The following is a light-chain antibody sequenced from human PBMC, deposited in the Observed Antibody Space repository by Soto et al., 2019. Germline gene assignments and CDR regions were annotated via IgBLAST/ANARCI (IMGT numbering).Light chain of an antibody. CDR2: EAT. V-gene: IGLV2-23*02. Sequence: QSVLTQPASVSGSPGQSITISCTGTNNDVGGYDLLSWYQHHPGKAPKLIIYEATKRPSGVSDRFSGSKSGNTASLTISALQAEDEADYSCCSFASGATVVFGGGTQLTVL. J-gene: IGLJ2*01. CDR1: NNDVGGYDL. CDR3: CSFASGATVV.